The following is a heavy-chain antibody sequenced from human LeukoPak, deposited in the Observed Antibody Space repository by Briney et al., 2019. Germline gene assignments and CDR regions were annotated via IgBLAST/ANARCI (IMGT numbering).Heavy chain of an antibody. J-gene: IGHJ4*02. Sequence: PGGSLRLSCAASGFTFSSYSINWVRQAPGKGLEWVSSISSSSSYIYYAGSVKGRFTISRDNAKNSLYLQMNSLRAEDTAVYYCARALTYGDFDYWGQGTLVTVSS. V-gene: IGHV3-21*01. CDR1: GFTFSSYS. CDR2: ISSSSSYI. D-gene: IGHD4-17*01. CDR3: ARALTYGDFDY.